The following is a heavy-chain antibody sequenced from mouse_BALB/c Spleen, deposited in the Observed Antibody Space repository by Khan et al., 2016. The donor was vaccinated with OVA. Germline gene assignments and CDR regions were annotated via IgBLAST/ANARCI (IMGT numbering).Heavy chain of an antibody. V-gene: IGHV1-7*01. CDR2: INPTSGYT. CDR1: GYTFTSYW. J-gene: IGHJ2*01. CDR3: ARDRIDY. Sequence: QIQLVQSGAELAKPGASVKMSCTASGYTFTSYWLHWINQRPGQGLDWIGYINPTSGYTDYNQKFKDKATLTADKSSSTAYMQLSSLTSDDSAVDYCARDRIDYWGQGTARTVSS.